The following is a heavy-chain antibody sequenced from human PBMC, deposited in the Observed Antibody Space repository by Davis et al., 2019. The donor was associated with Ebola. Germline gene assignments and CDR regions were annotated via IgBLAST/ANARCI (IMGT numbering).Heavy chain of an antibody. CDR2: IIPIFGTA. D-gene: IGHD2-15*01. J-gene: IGHJ6*02. Sequence: SVKVSCKASGGTFSSYAISWVRQAPGQGLEWMGGIIPIFGTANYAQKFQGRVTITADDSTSTVYMELSSLRSGDTSVYYCTRDRIVVVVAATQAYYYYGMDVWGQGTTVTVSS. CDR1: GGTFSSYA. CDR3: TRDRIVVVVAATQAYYYYGMDV. V-gene: IGHV1-69*13.